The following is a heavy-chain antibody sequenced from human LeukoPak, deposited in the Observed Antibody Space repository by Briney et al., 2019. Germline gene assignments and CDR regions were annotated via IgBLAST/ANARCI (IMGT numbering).Heavy chain of an antibody. CDR2: ISYDGSNK. V-gene: IGHV3-30*18. J-gene: IGHJ6*02. D-gene: IGHD5-18*01. Sequence: QPGGSLRLSCAASGFTFSSYGMHWVRQAPGKGLEWVAVISYDGSNKYYADSVKGRFTISRDNSKNTLYLQMNSLRAEDTAVYYCAKDKHSYGQARGSYGMDVWGQGTTVTVSS. CDR1: GFTFSSYG. CDR3: AKDKHSYGQARGSYGMDV.